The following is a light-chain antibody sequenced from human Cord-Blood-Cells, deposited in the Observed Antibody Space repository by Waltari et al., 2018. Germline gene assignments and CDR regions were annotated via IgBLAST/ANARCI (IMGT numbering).Light chain of an antibody. CDR3: CSYAGSYKV. V-gene: IGLV2-11*01. Sequence: QSALTQPRSVSGSPGQSVTISCPGTSSDVGGYNYVSWYQQHPGKAPKLMIYDVSKRPEGVPERFSGSKAGNTASLTIAGLQAEDEADYYCCSYAGSYKVVGGGTKLTVL. CDR2: DVS. CDR1: SSDVGGYNY. J-gene: IGLJ3*02.